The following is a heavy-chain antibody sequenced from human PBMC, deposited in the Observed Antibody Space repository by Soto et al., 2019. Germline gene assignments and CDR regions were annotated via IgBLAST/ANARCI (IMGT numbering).Heavy chain of an antibody. D-gene: IGHD1-1*01. CDR3: AKYQGRIYKPFDY. J-gene: IGHJ4*02. V-gene: IGHV3-30*18. CDR2: ISYDGSEK. CDR1: GFTFSRPG. Sequence: QVQLVESGGGVVPPGRSLRLSCAASGFTFSRPGMHWVRQAPGKGLEWMALISYDGSEKYYADSVKGRFTISRDNSKSTLYMEMNSLRPEDTGVYYCAKYQGRIYKPFDYWGQGTLVTVFS.